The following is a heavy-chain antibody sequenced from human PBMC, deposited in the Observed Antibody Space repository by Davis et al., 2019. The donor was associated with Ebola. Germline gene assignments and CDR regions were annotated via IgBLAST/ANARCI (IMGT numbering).Heavy chain of an antibody. V-gene: IGHV3-21*01. Sequence: GESLKISCAASGLPFTTYTFNWVRQAPGKGLEWVSSISSSSSYIYYADSVKGRFTISRDNAKNSLYLQMNSLRAEDTAVYYCARVSGGLCYWGQGTLVTVSS. CDR1: GLPFTTYT. D-gene: IGHD2-21*01. CDR3: ARVSGGLCY. J-gene: IGHJ4*02. CDR2: ISSSSSYI.